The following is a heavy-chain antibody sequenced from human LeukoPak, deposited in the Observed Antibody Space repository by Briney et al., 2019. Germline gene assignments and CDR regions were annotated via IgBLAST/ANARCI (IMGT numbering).Heavy chain of an antibody. CDR1: GYTLTELA. J-gene: IGHJ4*02. Sequence: GASVKVSCKVSGYTLTELAMHWVRQAPGKGLEWMGGFDPEDGETIYAQKFQGRVTMTEDTSTDTAYKELSSLRSEDTAVYYCATRVRGVIISKFDYWGQGTLVTVSS. CDR2: FDPEDGET. V-gene: IGHV1-24*01. CDR3: ATRVRGVIISKFDY. D-gene: IGHD3-10*01.